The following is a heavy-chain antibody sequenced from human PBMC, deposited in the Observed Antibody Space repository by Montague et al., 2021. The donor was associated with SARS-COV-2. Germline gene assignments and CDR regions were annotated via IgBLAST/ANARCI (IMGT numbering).Heavy chain of an antibody. J-gene: IGHJ6*02. D-gene: IGHD3-22*01. V-gene: IGHV4-39*07. CDR1: GGAISSSSYY. Sequence: SETLPLTCTVSGGAISSSSYYWGWIRQPPGKGLEWIGSIYYSGSTYYNPSLKSRVTISVDTSKNQFSLKLSSVTAADTAVYYCARDTRITMLVVVNRCGMDVWGQGTTVTVSS. CDR2: IYYSGST. CDR3: ARDTRITMLVVVNRCGMDV.